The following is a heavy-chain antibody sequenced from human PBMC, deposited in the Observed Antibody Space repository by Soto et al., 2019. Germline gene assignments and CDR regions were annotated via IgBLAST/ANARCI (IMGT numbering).Heavy chain of an antibody. D-gene: IGHD5-18*01. CDR1: GGSINSGGYC. Sequence: QVQLQESGPGLVKPSQTLSLTCTVSGGSINSGGYCWSWIRQHPGKGLDWIGCIYYGGSTSYNPSLKSRVTISVDTSKNQFSLKLTSVAAAATAVYYCSRGILVWGQVALITVSS. J-gene: IGHJ4*02. CDR3: SRGILV. CDR2: IYYGGST. V-gene: IGHV4-31*03.